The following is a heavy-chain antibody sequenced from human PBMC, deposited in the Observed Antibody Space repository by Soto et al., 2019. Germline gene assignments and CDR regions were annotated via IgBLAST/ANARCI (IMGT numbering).Heavy chain of an antibody. CDR3: ARSYYDSSGFNWFDP. CDR2: IIPIFGTA. CDR1: GGTFSSYA. V-gene: IGHV1-69*13. Sequence: SVKVSCKASGGTFSSYAISWVRQAPGQGLEWMGGIIPIFGTANYAQKFQGRVTITADESTSTAYMELSSLRSEDTAVYYCARSYYDSSGFNWFDPWGQGTLVTVSS. J-gene: IGHJ5*02. D-gene: IGHD3-22*01.